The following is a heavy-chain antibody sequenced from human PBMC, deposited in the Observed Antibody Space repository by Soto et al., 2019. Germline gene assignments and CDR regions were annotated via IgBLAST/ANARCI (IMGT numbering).Heavy chain of an antibody. CDR3: ARDRVMRGQSYYYGMDV. CDR2: ISAYNGTP. Sequence: ASVKVSCKASGYTFTSYGISWVRQAPGQGLEWMGWISAYNGTPSYALKFQGRVSITADESARTAYMELRSLRSEDTAVYYCARDRVMRGQSYYYGMDVWGQGTTVTVSS. CDR1: GYTFTSYG. V-gene: IGHV1-18*01. D-gene: IGHD2-21*01. J-gene: IGHJ6*02.